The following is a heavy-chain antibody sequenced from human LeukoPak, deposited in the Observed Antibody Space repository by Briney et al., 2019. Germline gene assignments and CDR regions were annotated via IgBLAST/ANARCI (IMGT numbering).Heavy chain of an antibody. V-gene: IGHV3-48*04. Sequence: GGSLRLSCEASGFTFNTYSMNWVRQAPGKGLEWISYITGNSHTIYYADSVKGRFIISRDNAKDSLYLQMNSLRVEDTAVYYCLRGDRRDYWGQGTLVTVSS. J-gene: IGHJ4*02. CDR1: GFTFNTYS. CDR3: LRGDRRDY. CDR2: ITGNSHTI.